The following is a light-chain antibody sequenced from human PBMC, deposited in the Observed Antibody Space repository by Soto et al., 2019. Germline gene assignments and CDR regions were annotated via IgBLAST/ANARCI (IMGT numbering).Light chain of an antibody. CDR1: SSNIGAGYD. J-gene: IGLJ3*02. CDR2: GNS. CDR3: QSYDSSLSGWV. V-gene: IGLV1-40*01. Sequence: QSVLTQPPSVSGAPGQRVTISCTGSSSNIGAGYDVHWYRQLPGTAPNLLIYGNSNRPSGVPDRFSGSKSGTSASLAITGLQAEDEADYYCQSYDSSLSGWVFGGGTKVTVL.